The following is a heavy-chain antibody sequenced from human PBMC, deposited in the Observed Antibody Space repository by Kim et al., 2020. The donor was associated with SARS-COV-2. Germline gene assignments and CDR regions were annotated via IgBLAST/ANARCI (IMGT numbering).Heavy chain of an antibody. J-gene: IGHJ3*02. Sequence: SETLSLTCTVSGGSISSSSYYWGWIRQPPGKGLEWIGSIYYSGSTYYNPSLKSRVTISVDTSKNQFSLKLSSVTAADTAVYYCARETTRTGLGIWGQGTMVTVSS. CDR2: IYYSGST. CDR1: GGSISSSSYY. CDR3: ARETTRTGLGI. V-gene: IGHV4-39*07. D-gene: IGHD1-1*01.